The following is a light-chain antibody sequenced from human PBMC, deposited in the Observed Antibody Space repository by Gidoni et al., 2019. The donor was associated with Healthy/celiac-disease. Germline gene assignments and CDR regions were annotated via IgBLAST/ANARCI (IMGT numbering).Light chain of an antibody. J-gene: IGKJ3*01. V-gene: IGKV1-27*01. CDR2: AAS. CDR1: QGISNY. Sequence: DIQMTQSPSSLSASVGDRVTITCRASQGISNYLAWYQQKPGKVPKLLIYAASTLQSGVPSRFSSRGAGREFTLTISSLQPEDVATSYCQNYNSALIFTFXPXTKVEIK. CDR3: QNYNSALIFT.